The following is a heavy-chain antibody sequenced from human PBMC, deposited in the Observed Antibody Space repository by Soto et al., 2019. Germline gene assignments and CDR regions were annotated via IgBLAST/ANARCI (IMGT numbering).Heavy chain of an antibody. CDR2: IIPIFGTA. D-gene: IGHD5-18*01. Sequence: GASVKVSCKASGGTFSSYAISRVRQAPGQGLEWMGGIIPIFGTANYAQKFQGRVTITADESTSTAYMELSSLRSEDTAVYYCASPEAGRGYSYVGYYFDYWGQGTLVTVSS. CDR1: GGTFSSYA. J-gene: IGHJ4*02. CDR3: ASPEAGRGYSYVGYYFDY. V-gene: IGHV1-69*13.